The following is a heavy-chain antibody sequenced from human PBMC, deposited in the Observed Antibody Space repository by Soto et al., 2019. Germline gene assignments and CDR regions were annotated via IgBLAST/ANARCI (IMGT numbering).Heavy chain of an antibody. CDR2: IYYSGST. CDR3: AREYGGFDNGFDV. CDR1: GDSIRSYY. D-gene: IGHD5-12*01. J-gene: IGHJ6*02. Sequence: PSETLSLICTVSGDSIRSYYWTWIRQPPGKGLEVIGYIYYSGSTRYNPSLKSRVTISVDMSKNQFSLKLSSVIAENAAVYYCAREYGGFDNGFDVSGPGTEVTVYS. V-gene: IGHV4-59*01.